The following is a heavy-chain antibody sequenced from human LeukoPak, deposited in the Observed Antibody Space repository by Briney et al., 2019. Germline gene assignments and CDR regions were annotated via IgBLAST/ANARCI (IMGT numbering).Heavy chain of an antibody. CDR3: ATGAPTLTALADAFDI. J-gene: IGHJ3*02. CDR1: GDTFSSYS. D-gene: IGHD4-17*01. V-gene: IGHV1-69*05. CDR2: IIPIFGTT. Sequence: SVKVSCKASGDTFSSYSIRWVRQAPGQGLEWMGGIIPIFGTTNHAQKFQGRVTITTDESTSTAYMELRRLISENTAVYYCATGAPTLTALADAFDIWGQGTMVTVPS.